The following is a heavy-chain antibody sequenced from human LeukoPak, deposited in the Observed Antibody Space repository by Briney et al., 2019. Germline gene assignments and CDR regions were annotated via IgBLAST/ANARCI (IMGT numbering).Heavy chain of an antibody. V-gene: IGHV1-8*01. J-gene: IGHJ5*02. CDR2: MNPNSGNT. D-gene: IGHD3-10*01. CDR3: ARGLFYPVRGVIKTWRYNWFDP. CDR1: GYTFTSYG. Sequence: ASVKVSCKASGYTFTSYGINWVRQGTGQGLEWMGWMNPNSGNTGYAQKFQGRVTMARNTSISTAYMELSSLRSEDTAVYYCARGLFYPVRGVIKTWRYNWFDPWGQGTLVTVSS.